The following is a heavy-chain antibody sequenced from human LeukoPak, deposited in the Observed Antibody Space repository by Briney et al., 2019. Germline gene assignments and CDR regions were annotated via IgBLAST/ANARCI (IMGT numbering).Heavy chain of an antibody. CDR1: GFTLSRYW. CDR2: IKSDGSST. J-gene: IGHJ4*02. CDR3: ARNYYDSSGYCHFDY. Sequence: GGSLRLSCAASGFTLSRYWMHWVRQAPGKGLVWVSRIKSDGSSTTYADSVKGRFTISRDNAKNTLYLQMNSLRAEDTAVHYCARNYYDSSGYCHFDYWGQGTLVTVPS. V-gene: IGHV3-74*01. D-gene: IGHD3-22*01.